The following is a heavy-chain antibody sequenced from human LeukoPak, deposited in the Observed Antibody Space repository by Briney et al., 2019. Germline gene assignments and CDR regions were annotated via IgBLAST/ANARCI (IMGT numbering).Heavy chain of an antibody. CDR1: GYSISSGYY. J-gene: IGHJ4*02. V-gene: IGHV4-38-2*02. CDR3: ARRTTYFGWIPSESPSCFDY. CDR2: IYHSGST. Sequence: SETLSLTCTVSGYSISSGYYWGWIRQPPGKGLEWIANIYHSGSTFYNPSLKSRVTISVDTSKNQFSLKLSSVTAADTAVYYCARRTTYFGWIPSESPSCFDYWGQGTLVTVSS. D-gene: IGHD3-9*01.